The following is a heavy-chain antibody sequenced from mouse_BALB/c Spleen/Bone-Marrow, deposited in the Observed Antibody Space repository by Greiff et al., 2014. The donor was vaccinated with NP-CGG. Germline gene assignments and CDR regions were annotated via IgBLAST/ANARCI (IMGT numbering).Heavy chain of an antibody. CDR2: IDPADGNT. Sequence: VQLKQSGAELVKPGASVKLSCTASGFNFKDTYMHWVKQRPEQGLEWIGRIDPADGNTKYDPKFQGKATITADTSSNTAYLQRSSLTSEATAFYYCAKGQYYAMDYWGQGTSVTVSS. CDR1: GFNFKDTY. D-gene: IGHD3-3*01. J-gene: IGHJ4*01. CDR3: AKGQYYAMDY. V-gene: IGHV14-3*02.